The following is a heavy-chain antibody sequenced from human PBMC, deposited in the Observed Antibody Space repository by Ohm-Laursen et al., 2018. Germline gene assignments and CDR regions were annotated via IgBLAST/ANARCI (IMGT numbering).Heavy chain of an antibody. V-gene: IGHV3-74*01. CDR3: ARDGLYSSGWLNY. Sequence: SLRLSCAASGFTFSSYWMHWVRQAPGKGLVWVSRINSDGSSTSYADSAKGRFTISRDNAKNTLYLQMNSLRAEDTAVYYCARDGLYSSGWLNYWGQGTLVTVSS. D-gene: IGHD6-19*01. CDR2: INSDGSST. CDR1: GFTFSSYW. J-gene: IGHJ4*02.